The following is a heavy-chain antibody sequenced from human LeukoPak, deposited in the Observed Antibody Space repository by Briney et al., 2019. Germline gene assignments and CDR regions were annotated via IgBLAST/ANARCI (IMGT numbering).Heavy chain of an antibody. CDR3: ASQSYARLDA. J-gene: IGHJ5*02. D-gene: IGHD3-16*01. Sequence: GTLSLSCAASGCCFSSKWMSWVRQAPGKGLEWVGNIHPHGREQYHVHAVKGRFTISRDNARNSLFLQMNSLRVEDTAVYYCASQSYARLDAWGQGTLVTVSS. CDR1: GCCFSSKW. V-gene: IGHV3-7*01. CDR2: IHPHGREQ.